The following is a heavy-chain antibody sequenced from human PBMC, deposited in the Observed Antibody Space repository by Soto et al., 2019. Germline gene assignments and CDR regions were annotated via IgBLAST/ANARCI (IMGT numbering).Heavy chain of an antibody. CDR1: GGSFSGYY. V-gene: IGHV4-34*01. D-gene: IGHD6-13*01. Sequence: SETLSLTCAVYGGSFSGYYWSWIRQPPGKGLEWIGEINHSGSTNYNPSLKSRVTISVDTSKNQFSLKLSSVTAADTAVYYCARSHWQRGSSWYHYYYYYGMDVWGQGTTVTVSS. CDR3: ARSHWQRGSSWYHYYYYYGMDV. CDR2: INHSGST. J-gene: IGHJ6*02.